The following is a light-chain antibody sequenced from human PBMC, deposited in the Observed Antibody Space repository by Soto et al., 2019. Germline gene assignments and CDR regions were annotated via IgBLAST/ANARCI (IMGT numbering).Light chain of an antibody. CDR1: SGHSSYA. CDR2: LNSDVSH. Sequence: QSVLTQSPSASASLGASVKLTCTLSSGHSSYAIAWLQQQPEKGPRYLMKLNSDVSHIKGDGIPDLFSGSSSGAERYLTISSLQSEDEADYYCQTWGTGIQVFGGGTQLTVL. CDR3: QTWGTGIQV. J-gene: IGLJ2*01. V-gene: IGLV4-69*01.